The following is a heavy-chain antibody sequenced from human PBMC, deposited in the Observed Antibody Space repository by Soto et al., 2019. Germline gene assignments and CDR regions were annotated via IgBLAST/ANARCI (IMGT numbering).Heavy chain of an antibody. D-gene: IGHD3-9*01. CDR1: GFTFSSYS. CDR3: ARDVDYPTDYYYGMDV. J-gene: IGHJ6*02. V-gene: IGHV3-21*01. Sequence: PGGSLRLSCAASGFTFSSYSMNWVRQAPGKGLEWVSSISSSSSYIYYADSVKGRFTISRDNAKNSLYLQMNSLRAEDTAVYYCARDVDYPTDYYYGMDVWGQGTTVTVSS. CDR2: ISSSSSYI.